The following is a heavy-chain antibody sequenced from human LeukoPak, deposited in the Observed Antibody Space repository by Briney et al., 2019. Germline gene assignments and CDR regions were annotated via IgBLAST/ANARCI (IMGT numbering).Heavy chain of an antibody. J-gene: IGHJ4*02. CDR3: ARTHQGGEYYFDY. Sequence: SETLSLTCIVSGGSVSSYYWSWIRQPPGKGLEWIGYIYYSGSTNYNPSFRSRVTISVDTSKSQFSLRLSSVTAADTAVYYCARTHQGGEYYFDYWGQGTLVSVSS. CDR2: IYYSGST. V-gene: IGHV4-59*08. CDR1: GGSVSSYY. D-gene: IGHD7-27*01.